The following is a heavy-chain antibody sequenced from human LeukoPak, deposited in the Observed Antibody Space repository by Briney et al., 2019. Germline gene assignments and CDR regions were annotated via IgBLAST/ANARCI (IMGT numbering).Heavy chain of an antibody. CDR3: ARDTGNHPNNWLDP. Sequence: GRSLRLSCEASGFSFSSHAMQWVRQAPGKGLERVALIWYDGSNKYYADSVQGRFTISRDNSKNTLYLQMNSLRAEDTAVYYCARDTGNHPNNWLDPWGQGTLVTVSS. J-gene: IGHJ5*02. CDR1: GFSFSSHA. D-gene: IGHD1-14*01. V-gene: IGHV3-33*01. CDR2: IWYDGSNK.